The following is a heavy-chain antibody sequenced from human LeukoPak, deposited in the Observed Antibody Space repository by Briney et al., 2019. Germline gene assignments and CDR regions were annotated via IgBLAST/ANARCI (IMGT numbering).Heavy chain of an antibody. D-gene: IGHD1-14*01. J-gene: IGHJ4*02. CDR3: AGGKLGTTFDY. CDR2: IYSGGST. CDR1: GFTVSSNY. V-gene: IGHV3-53*04. Sequence: PGGSLRLSCAASGFTVSSNYMSWVRQAPGKGLEWVSVIYSGGSTYYADSVKGRLTISRHNSKNTLYLQMNSLRAEDTAVYYCAGGKLGTTFDYWGQGTLVTVSS.